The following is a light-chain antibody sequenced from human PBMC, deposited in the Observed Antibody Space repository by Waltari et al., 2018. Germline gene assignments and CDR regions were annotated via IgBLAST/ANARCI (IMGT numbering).Light chain of an antibody. CDR1: QGIRND. Sequence: DIQMTQSPSSLSAYVGDRVTITCRASQGIRNDLGWYQQKPGKAPKRLIYEVSNRFSGVPDRFSGSGSGTDFTLKISRVEAEDVGLYYCMQSIQFPLTFGGGTKVEIK. CDR3: MQSIQFPLT. J-gene: IGKJ4*01. V-gene: IGKV1-17*01. CDR2: EVS.